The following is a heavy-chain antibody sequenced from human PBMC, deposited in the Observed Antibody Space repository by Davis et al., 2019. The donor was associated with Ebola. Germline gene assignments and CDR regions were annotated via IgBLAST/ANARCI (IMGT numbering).Heavy chain of an antibody. V-gene: IGHV3-30*18. J-gene: IGHJ4*02. CDR1: GFTFSSYG. Sequence: GGSLRLSCAASGFTFSSYGMHWVRQAPGKGLEWVAVISYDGSNKYYADSVKGRFTISRDNSKNTLYLQMNSLRAEDTAVYYCAKSLSSEVDYWGQGTLVTVSS. CDR2: ISYDGSNK. D-gene: IGHD6-13*01. CDR3: AKSLSSEVDY.